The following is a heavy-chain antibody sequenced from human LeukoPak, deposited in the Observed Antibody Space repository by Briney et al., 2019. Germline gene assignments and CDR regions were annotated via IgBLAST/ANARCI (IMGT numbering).Heavy chain of an antibody. CDR1: GFTLSSYW. V-gene: IGHV3-7*01. J-gene: IGHJ4*02. Sequence: GGSLRLSCAASGFTLSSYWMSWVRQAPGKGLEWVANIKQDGSEKYYVDSVKGRFTISRDNAKNSLYLQMNSLRAEDTAVYYCARVWGNGDYGVYWGQGTLVTVSS. CDR3: ARVWGNGDYGVY. CDR2: IKQDGSEK. D-gene: IGHD4-17*01.